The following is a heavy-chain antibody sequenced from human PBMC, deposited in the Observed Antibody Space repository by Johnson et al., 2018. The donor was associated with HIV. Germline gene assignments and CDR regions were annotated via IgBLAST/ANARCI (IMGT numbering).Heavy chain of an antibody. CDR3: ATDIVVVLAVTGTGAAFDI. CDR2: INWNGGST. J-gene: IGHJ3*02. Sequence: VQLVESGGGVVQPGRSLKLSCAASGFTFDDYGMSWVRQAPGKGLEWVSGINWNGGSTGYADSVKGRFTISRDNAKNSLYLQMNSLRAEDTAVYYCATDIVVVLAVTGTGAAFDIWGQGTMVTVSS. V-gene: IGHV3-20*04. D-gene: IGHD2-15*01. CDR1: GFTFDDYG.